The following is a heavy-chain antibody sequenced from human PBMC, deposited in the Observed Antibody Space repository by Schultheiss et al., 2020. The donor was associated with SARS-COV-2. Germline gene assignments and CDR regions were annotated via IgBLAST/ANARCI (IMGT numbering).Heavy chain of an antibody. CDR2: SNACNGNT. CDR3: ARDLTVTTKGGDAFDI. Sequence: ASVKVSCKASGYTFSRYGMHWVRQAPGQRLEWMGWSNACNGNTKYSQDFQGRVTITRDTSASTAYMELSRLRSDDTAVYYCARDLTVTTKGGDAFDIWGQGTMVTVSS. D-gene: IGHD4-17*01. V-gene: IGHV1-3*02. J-gene: IGHJ3*02. CDR1: GYTFSRYG.